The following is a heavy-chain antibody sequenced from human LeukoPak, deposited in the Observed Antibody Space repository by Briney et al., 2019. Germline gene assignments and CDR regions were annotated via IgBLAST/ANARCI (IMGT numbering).Heavy chain of an antibody. Sequence: SETLSLTCAASGGSISSSNWWSWVRQPPGKGLKWIGEIYHSGSTNYNPSLKSRVTISVDKSKNQFSLKLSSVTAADTAVYYCASLYCSSTSCYSYFDYWGQGTLVTVSS. CDR1: GGSISSSNW. CDR2: IYHSGST. D-gene: IGHD2-2*02. CDR3: ASLYCSSTSCYSYFDY. J-gene: IGHJ4*02. V-gene: IGHV4-4*02.